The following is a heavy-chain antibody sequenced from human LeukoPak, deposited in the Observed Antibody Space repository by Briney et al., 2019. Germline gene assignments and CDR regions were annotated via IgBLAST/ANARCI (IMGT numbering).Heavy chain of an antibody. Sequence: GGCLRLSCAASGFTFSNYYMNWVRQAPGKGLEWVANLRQDGGQQSYVESVKGRFTISRDNSKNTLYLQMNSLRAEDTAVYYCARDGKMVVPAAIGSYYYYYMDVWGKGTTVTVSS. CDR2: LRQDGGQQ. D-gene: IGHD2-2*01. CDR3: ARDGKMVVPAAIGSYYYYYMDV. CDR1: GFTFSNYY. V-gene: IGHV3-7*03. J-gene: IGHJ6*03.